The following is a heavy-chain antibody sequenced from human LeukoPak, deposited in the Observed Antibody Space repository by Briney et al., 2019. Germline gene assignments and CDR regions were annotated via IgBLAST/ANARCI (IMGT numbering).Heavy chain of an antibody. D-gene: IGHD3-22*01. V-gene: IGHV4-34*01. CDR1: GFTFSSYS. CDR3: ARSYYYDSSGFDY. Sequence: GSLRLSCAASGFTFSSYSMNWVRQPPGKGLEWIGEINHSGSTNYNPSLKSRVTIPVDTSKNQFSLKLSSVTAADTAVYYCARSYYYDSSGFDYWGQGTLVTVSS. J-gene: IGHJ4*02. CDR2: INHSGST.